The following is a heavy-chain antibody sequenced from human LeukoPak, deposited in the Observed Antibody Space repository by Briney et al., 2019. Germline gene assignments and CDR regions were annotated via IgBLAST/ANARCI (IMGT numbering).Heavy chain of an antibody. CDR1: GGSLSGYT. Sequence: SETLSLTCSVSGGSLSGYTWNWIRQSPGQGLEWVGEVNDGGRAHYHPSLKSRVTISVDTSKSQFSLMMRSVTAADTAVYYCARGYSGYDPTYFDYWGQGTLVTVSS. V-gene: IGHV4-34*01. J-gene: IGHJ4*02. CDR3: ARGYSGYDPTYFDY. D-gene: IGHD5-12*01. CDR2: VNDGGRA.